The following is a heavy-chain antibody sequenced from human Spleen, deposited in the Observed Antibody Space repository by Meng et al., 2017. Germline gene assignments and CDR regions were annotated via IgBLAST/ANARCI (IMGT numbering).Heavy chain of an antibody. D-gene: IGHD5-24*01. Sequence: QVHPQAPGPGLGRPSETLSLTCGVSGGSVTRYSDYWHWILQAPGKRLEWIAYIYSSGSTNYNPSLMSRVTISVGNSYNQFSLKLSSFAAADTAVYYCARGGGDRDGYNFVYWGQGTLVTVSS. CDR2: IYSSGST. CDR1: GGSVTRYSDY. CDR3: ARGGGDRDGYNFVY. J-gene: IGHJ4*02. V-gene: IGHV4-61*01.